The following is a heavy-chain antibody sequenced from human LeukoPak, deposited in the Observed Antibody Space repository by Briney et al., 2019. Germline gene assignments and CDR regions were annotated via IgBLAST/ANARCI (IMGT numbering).Heavy chain of an antibody. CDR3: AREGGFYRPLDY. CDR2: IYHSGST. J-gene: IGHJ4*02. Sequence: SETLSLTCTVSGGSISSGDFYWSWIRQHPGKGPEWIGYIYHSGSTYYNPSLRSRVTLLLDASKNQFSLKLTSVTAADTAVYYCAREGGFYRPLDYSGQGTLVTVSS. D-gene: IGHD3-3*01. V-gene: IGHV4-31*03. CDR1: GGSISSGDFY.